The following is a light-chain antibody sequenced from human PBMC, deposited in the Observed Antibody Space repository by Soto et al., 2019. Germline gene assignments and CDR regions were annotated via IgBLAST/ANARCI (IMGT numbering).Light chain of an antibody. CDR2: DVS. J-gene: IGLJ1*01. CDR3: SSYTSSSTLDV. V-gene: IGLV2-14*01. Sequence: QSVLTQPASVSGSPGQPITISCTGTSSDVGGYNYVSWYQQHPGKAPKLMIYDVSNRPSGVSNRFSGSKSGNTASLTISGLQAEDEADYYCSSYTSSSTLDVFGTGTK. CDR1: SSDVGGYNY.